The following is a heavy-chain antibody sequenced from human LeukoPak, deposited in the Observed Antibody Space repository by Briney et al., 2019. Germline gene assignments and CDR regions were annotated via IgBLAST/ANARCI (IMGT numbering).Heavy chain of an antibody. D-gene: IGHD3-10*01. CDR2: IWYDGSNK. Sequence: GRSLRLSCAASGFTFSSYGMLWVRQAPGKGLEWVAVIWYDGSNKYYADSVKGRFTISRDNSKNTLYLQMNSLRAEDTAVYYCAKDFYGSGSYYNDYYFDYWGQGTLVTVSS. V-gene: IGHV3-33*06. J-gene: IGHJ4*02. CDR3: AKDFYGSGSYYNDYYFDY. CDR1: GFTFSSYG.